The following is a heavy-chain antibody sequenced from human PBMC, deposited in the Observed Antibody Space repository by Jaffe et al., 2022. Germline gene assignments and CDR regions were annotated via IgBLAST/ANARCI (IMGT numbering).Heavy chain of an antibody. D-gene: IGHD3-16*01. V-gene: IGHV3-53*02. CDR2: IYSGGST. CDR1: GFTVSSNY. J-gene: IGHJ4*02. Sequence: EVQLVETGGGLIQPGGSLRLSCAASGFTVSSNYMSWVRQAPGKGLEWVSVIYSGGSTYYADSVKGRFTISRDNSKNTLYLQMNSLRAEDTAVYYCARGRQQESYYDYIWGSPMRIYYFDYWGQGTLVTVSS. CDR3: ARGRQQESYYDYIWGSPMRIYYFDY.